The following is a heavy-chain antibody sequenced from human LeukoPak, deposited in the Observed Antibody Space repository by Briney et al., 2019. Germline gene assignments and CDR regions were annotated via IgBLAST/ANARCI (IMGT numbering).Heavy chain of an antibody. CDR1: GYSFTSYW. Sequence: GESLKISCKGSGYSFTSYWIGWVRQMPGKGLEWMGIIYPGDSDTRYSPSFQGQVTISADKSISTAYLQWSSLKASDTAMYYCARPSGPDYYDSSGYSYYFDYWGQGTLVTVSS. CDR3: ARPSGPDYYDSSGYSYYFDY. CDR2: IYPGDSDT. D-gene: IGHD3-22*01. V-gene: IGHV5-51*01. J-gene: IGHJ4*02.